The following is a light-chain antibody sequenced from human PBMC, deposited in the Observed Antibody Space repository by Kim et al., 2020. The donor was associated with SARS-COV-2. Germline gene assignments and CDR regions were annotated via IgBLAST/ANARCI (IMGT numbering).Light chain of an antibody. CDR2: GAS. CDR3: QQYGSSPRT. V-gene: IGKV3-20*01. CDR1: QSVSSGN. J-gene: IGKJ2*01. Sequence: LSAEDGASLYFMASQSVSSGNLAWYQRMPGQPPRLLIYGASSRATGIPDRFNGSGSGTDFTLTISRLEPEDFAVYYCQQYGSSPRTFGQGTKLEI.